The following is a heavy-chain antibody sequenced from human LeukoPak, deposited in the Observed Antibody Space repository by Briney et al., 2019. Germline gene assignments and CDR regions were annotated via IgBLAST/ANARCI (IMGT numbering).Heavy chain of an antibody. CDR3: ARASNYYDSNGYPNYFDY. CDR2: IYSGGST. Sequence: GGSLRLSCAASGFTVSSNYMSWVRQAPGKGLEWVPVIYSGGSTYYADSVKGRFTISRDNSKNTLYLQMNSLRAEDTAVYYCARASNYYDSNGYPNYFDYWGQGTLVTVSS. D-gene: IGHD3-22*01. J-gene: IGHJ4*02. V-gene: IGHV3-66*01. CDR1: GFTVSSNY.